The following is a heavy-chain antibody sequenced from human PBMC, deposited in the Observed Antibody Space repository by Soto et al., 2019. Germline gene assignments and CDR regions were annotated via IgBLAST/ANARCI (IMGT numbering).Heavy chain of an antibody. CDR3: ARMGDVPYYYYGMDV. V-gene: IGHV1-18*01. D-gene: IGHD3-16*01. CDR2: INGYNGNT. J-gene: IGHJ6*02. Sequence: GAPVKVSCKASGYTFTSYGISWVRQAPGQGLEWMGWINGYNGNTNHAQKLQGRVTMSTDTSTSTAYMELRSLRSDDSAVYYCARMGDVPYYYYGMDVWGQGTTVTVSS. CDR1: GYTFTSYG.